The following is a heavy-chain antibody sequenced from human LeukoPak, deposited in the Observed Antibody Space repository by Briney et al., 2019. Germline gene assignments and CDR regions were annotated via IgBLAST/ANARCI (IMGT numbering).Heavy chain of an antibody. CDR2: IYYSGST. D-gene: IGHD2-2*01. V-gene: IGHV4-39*01. CDR1: GGSISSSSHY. CDR3: ARHVPLPATCDY. Sequence: SETLSLTCTVSGGSISSSSHYWGWIRQPPGKGLEWIGSIYYSGSTYYNPSLKSRVTISVDTSKNQFSLKLSSVTAADTAVYYCARHVPLPATCDYWGQGTLVTVSS. J-gene: IGHJ4*02.